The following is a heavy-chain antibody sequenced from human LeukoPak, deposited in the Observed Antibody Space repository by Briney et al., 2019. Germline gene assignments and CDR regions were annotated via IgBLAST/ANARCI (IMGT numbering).Heavy chain of an antibody. D-gene: IGHD1-26*01. J-gene: IGHJ4*02. CDR1: GGSISSSSYY. CDR3: ASHDSGSYYALDY. V-gene: IGHV4-39*01. CDR2: IYYSGST. Sequence: SETLSLTCTVSGGSISSSSYYWGWLRQPPGKGLEWIGSIYYSGSTYYNPSLKSRVTISVDTSKNQFSLKLSSVTAADTAVYYCASHDSGSYYALDYWGQGTLVTVSS.